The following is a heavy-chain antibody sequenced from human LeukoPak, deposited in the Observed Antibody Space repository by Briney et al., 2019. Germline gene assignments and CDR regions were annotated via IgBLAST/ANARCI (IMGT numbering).Heavy chain of an antibody. V-gene: IGHV4-39*07. CDR3: ARTDYGDYGIASYYMDV. J-gene: IGHJ6*03. CDR1: GGSISSSSYY. CDR2: IHYSGST. Sequence: PSETLSLTCTVSGGSISSSSYYWGWIRQPPGKGLEWIGSIHYSGSTYYNPSLKSRVTISVDTSKNQFSLKLSSVTAADTAVYYCARTDYGDYGIASYYMDVWGKGTTVTVSS. D-gene: IGHD4-17*01.